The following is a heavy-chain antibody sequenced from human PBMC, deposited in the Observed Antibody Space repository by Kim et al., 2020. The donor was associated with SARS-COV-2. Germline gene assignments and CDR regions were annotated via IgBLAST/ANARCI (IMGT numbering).Heavy chain of an antibody. D-gene: IGHD3-16*01. CDR3: ANEITRGGKWYSDS. J-gene: IGHJ4*02. V-gene: IGHV3-23*01. Sequence: YADSVRGRFTISRDNSKNTVFLQMTSLRAEDTAIYFCANEITRGGKWYSDSWGQGALVTVSS.